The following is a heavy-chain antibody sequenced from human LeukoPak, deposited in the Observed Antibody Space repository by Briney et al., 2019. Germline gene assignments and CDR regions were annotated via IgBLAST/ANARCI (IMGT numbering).Heavy chain of an antibody. CDR2: ISSSSSYI. D-gene: IGHD1-26*01. CDR3: ARRAASEWELEVYFDY. J-gene: IGHJ4*02. Sequence: GGSLRLSCAASGFTFSSYSMNWVRQAPGKGLEWVSSISSSSSYIYYADSVKGRFTISRDNAKNSLYLQMNSLRAEDTAVYYCARRAASEWELEVYFDYWGQGTLVTASS. CDR1: GFTFSSYS. V-gene: IGHV3-21*01.